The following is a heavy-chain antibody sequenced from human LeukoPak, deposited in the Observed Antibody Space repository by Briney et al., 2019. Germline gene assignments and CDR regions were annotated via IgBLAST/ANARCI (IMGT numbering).Heavy chain of an antibody. CDR3: VREALLGTLSDYYYYMDV. CDR1: GFTLGAYW. V-gene: IGHV3-7*01. J-gene: IGHJ6*03. CDR2: IKQDGSEK. D-gene: IGHD1-26*01. Sequence: GGSLRLSCRVSGFTLGAYWMSWVRQAPGQGLQWVANIKQDGSEKFFVDSVKGRLNISRDNAKDSVYLEMNSLRPEDTAVHYCVREALLGTLSDYYYYMDVWGKGTTVIVSS.